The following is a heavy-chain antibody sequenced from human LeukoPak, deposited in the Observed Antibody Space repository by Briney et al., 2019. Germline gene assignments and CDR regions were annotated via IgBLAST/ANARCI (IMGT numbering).Heavy chain of an antibody. D-gene: IGHD3-3*01. V-gene: IGHV4-4*07. CDR3: ARITYYDFWSGYSGLYYFDY. CDR1: GGSISSYY. CDR2: IYTTGST. Sequence: SETLSLTCTVSGGSISSYYWSWIRQPAGKGLEWIGRIYTTGSTTYNPSLKSRVTMSVDTSKNQFSLKLSSVTAADTAVYYCARITYYDFWSGYSGLYYFDYWGQGTLVTVFS. J-gene: IGHJ4*02.